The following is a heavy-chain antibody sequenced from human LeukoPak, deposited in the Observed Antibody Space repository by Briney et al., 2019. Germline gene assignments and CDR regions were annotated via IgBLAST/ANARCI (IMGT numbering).Heavy chain of an antibody. CDR3: ARLMRGVRGVDRYGMDV. D-gene: IGHD3-10*01. CDR1: GFTFRSYW. CDR2: INIDGSSG. V-gene: IGHV3-74*01. J-gene: IGHJ6*02. Sequence: GGSLRLSCAASGFTFRSYWMHWVRQAPGKGLVWVSRINIDGSSGSYADSVEGRFTISRDNAKNTLYLQMNSLRAEDTAVYYCARLMRGVRGVDRYGMDVWGQGTTVTVSS.